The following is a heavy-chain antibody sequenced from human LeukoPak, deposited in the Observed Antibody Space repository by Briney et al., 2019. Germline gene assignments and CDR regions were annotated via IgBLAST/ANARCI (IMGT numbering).Heavy chain of an antibody. CDR2: INPSGGST. J-gene: IGHJ4*02. CDR3: ARDRGSGSYSNRYYFDY. D-gene: IGHD1-26*01. V-gene: IGHV1-46*01. CDR1: GYTFTSYY. Sequence: ASVKVSCKASGYTFTSYYMHWVRQAPGQGLEWMGIINPSGGSTSYAQKFRGRVTMTRDMSTSTVYMELSSLRSEDTAVYYCARDRGSGSYSNRYYFDYWGQGTLVTVSS.